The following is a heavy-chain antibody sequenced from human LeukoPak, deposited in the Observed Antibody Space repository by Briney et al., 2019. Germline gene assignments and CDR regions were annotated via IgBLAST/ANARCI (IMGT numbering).Heavy chain of an antibody. Sequence: NPSETLSLTCTVSGGSISSSSYYWGWIRQPPGKGLEWIGSIYYSGSTYYNPSLKSRVTISVDTSKNQFSLKLSSVTAADTAVYYCARILYCSGGSCYSIGEYYFDYWGQGTLVTVSS. CDR1: GGSISSSSYY. CDR3: ARILYCSGGSCYSIGEYYFDY. CDR2: IYYSGST. V-gene: IGHV4-39*01. J-gene: IGHJ4*02. D-gene: IGHD2-15*01.